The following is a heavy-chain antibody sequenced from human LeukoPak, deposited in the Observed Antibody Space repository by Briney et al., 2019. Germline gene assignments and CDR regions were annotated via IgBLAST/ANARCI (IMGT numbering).Heavy chain of an antibody. Sequence: GGSLRLSCAASGFTFSSYGMHWVRQAPGKGLEWVAVILNDGSQEKYADSVKDRFTISRDNSKNTLFLQMNSLRAEDTAVYHCARDDALGDNALDIWGQGTMVTVSS. CDR3: ARDDALGDNALDI. CDR1: GFTFSSYG. J-gene: IGHJ3*02. CDR2: ILNDGSQE. V-gene: IGHV3-33*01. D-gene: IGHD3-16*01.